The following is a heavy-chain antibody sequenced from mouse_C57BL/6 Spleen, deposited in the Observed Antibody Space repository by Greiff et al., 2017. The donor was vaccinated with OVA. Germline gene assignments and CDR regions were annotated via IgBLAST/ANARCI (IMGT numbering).Heavy chain of an antibody. CDR3: AREGDGYSAY. Sequence: VQLQQSGPELVKPGASVKISCKASGYTFTDYYMNWVKQSHGKSLEWIGDINPNNGGTSYNQKFKGKATLTVDKSSSTAYMELRSLTSEDSAVYYCAREGDGYSAYWGQGTLVTVSA. CDR1: GYTFTDYY. D-gene: IGHD2-3*01. CDR2: INPNNGGT. J-gene: IGHJ3*01. V-gene: IGHV1-26*01.